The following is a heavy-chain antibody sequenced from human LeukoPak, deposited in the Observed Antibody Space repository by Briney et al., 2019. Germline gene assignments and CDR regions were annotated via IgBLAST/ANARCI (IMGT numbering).Heavy chain of an antibody. V-gene: IGHV4-39*01. CDR2: IYYSGST. CDR3: ARRDYVWGSYLH. Sequence: SETLSLTCTVSGGSISSSSYYWGWIRQPPGKGLEWIGSIYYSGSTYYNPSLKSRVTISVDTSKNQFSLKLSSVTAADTAVYYCARRDYVWGSYLHWGQGTLVTVSS. D-gene: IGHD3-16*02. CDR1: GGSISSSSYY. J-gene: IGHJ4*02.